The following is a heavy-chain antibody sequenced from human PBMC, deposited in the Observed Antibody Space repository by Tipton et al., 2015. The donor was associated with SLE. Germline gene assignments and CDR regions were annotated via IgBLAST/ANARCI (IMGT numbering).Heavy chain of an antibody. CDR2: IKGDGSEK. Sequence: SLRLSYAASGFTISNYWMSWVRQPPGKGLEWVANIKGDGSEKYYVDSVKGRFTISRDNAKNSLYLQMNSLRVEDTAVYYCEVYGSGHRDWGQGTLVTVSS. CDR1: GFTISNYW. V-gene: IGHV3-7*01. D-gene: IGHD3-10*01. CDR3: EVYGSGHRD. J-gene: IGHJ4*02.